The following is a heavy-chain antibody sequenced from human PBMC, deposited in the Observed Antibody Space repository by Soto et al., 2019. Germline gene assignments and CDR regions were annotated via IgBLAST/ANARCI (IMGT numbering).Heavy chain of an antibody. Sequence: SETLSLTCTVSGGSISGHYWSWIRQPPGKGLEWIGYIQNTGSTSYKSSLKSRATISVDTSKNQFSLILTSVTAADTAVYYCARGSYSGYERRIDYWGQGTLVTVSS. CDR3: ARGSYSGYERRIDY. J-gene: IGHJ4*02. CDR2: IQNTGST. D-gene: IGHD5-12*01. V-gene: IGHV4-59*11. CDR1: GGSISGHY.